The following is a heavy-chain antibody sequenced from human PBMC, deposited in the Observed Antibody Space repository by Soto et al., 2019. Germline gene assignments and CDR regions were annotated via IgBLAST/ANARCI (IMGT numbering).Heavy chain of an antibody. Sequence: QVQLQESGPGLVKPSQTLSLTCTVSGGSISSGGYYWSWIRQHPGKGLEWIGYFYYSGSTYYNPSLKSRVTISVDTSKNQFSLKLSSVTAADTAVYYCARDGRYYDSSGYRGFNYFDYWGQGTLVTVSS. CDR1: GGSISSGGYY. CDR3: ARDGRYYDSSGYRGFNYFDY. V-gene: IGHV4-31*03. J-gene: IGHJ4*02. CDR2: FYYSGST. D-gene: IGHD3-22*01.